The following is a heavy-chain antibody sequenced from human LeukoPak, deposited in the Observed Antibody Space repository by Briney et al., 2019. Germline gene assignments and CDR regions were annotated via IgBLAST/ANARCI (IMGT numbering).Heavy chain of an antibody. D-gene: IGHD4-17*01. J-gene: IGHJ4*02. CDR1: GFTFSSYE. Sequence: GGSLRLSCAASGFTFSSYEFNWVRLVPGKGLEWVSYISSSGNTIYYADSVKGRFTVSRDNAKNSLFLQMNGLRAEDTAIYYCARERIYGDYFDYWGQGALVTVSS. CDR3: ARERIYGDYFDY. V-gene: IGHV3-48*03. CDR2: ISSSGNTI.